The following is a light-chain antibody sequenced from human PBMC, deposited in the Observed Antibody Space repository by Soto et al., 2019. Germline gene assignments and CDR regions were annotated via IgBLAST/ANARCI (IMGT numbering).Light chain of an antibody. CDR1: SSNIGAGYD. Sequence: QSVLTQPPSVSGAPGQRVTISCTGSSSNIGAGYDVHWYQQLPGTAPKLLIYGNSNRPSGVPDRFSGAKSGTSASLAINGLQAEDEDDYYCQSYDSSLSGSGVVFGGGTKLTVL. CDR2: GNS. V-gene: IGLV1-40*01. J-gene: IGLJ2*01. CDR3: QSYDSSLSGSGVV.